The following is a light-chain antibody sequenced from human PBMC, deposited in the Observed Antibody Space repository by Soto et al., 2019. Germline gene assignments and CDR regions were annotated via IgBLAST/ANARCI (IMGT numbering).Light chain of an antibody. Sequence: EIVMTQSPATLSVSPGERATLSCTASQSVSSNLAWYQQKPGQAPRLLIYGASTRATGIPARFSGSGSGTEFTLTISSLQSEDFAVYYCQQYNNCPLTFGQGTRLEIK. CDR3: QQYNNCPLT. CDR2: GAS. CDR1: QSVSSN. J-gene: IGKJ5*01. V-gene: IGKV3-15*01.